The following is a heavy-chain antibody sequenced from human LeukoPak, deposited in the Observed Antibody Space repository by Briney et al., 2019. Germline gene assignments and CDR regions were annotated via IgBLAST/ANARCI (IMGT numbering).Heavy chain of an antibody. V-gene: IGHV3-9*01. CDR3: AKSYYYDSSGYYYPAFDI. D-gene: IGHD3-22*01. Sequence: GGSLRLSCAASGFTFDDYAMHWVRQAPGKGLEWVSGISWNSGSIGYAGSVKGRFTISRDNAKNSLYLQMNSLRAEDTALYYCAKSYYYDSSGYYYPAFDIWGQGTMVTVSS. CDR2: ISWNSGSI. CDR1: GFTFDDYA. J-gene: IGHJ3*02.